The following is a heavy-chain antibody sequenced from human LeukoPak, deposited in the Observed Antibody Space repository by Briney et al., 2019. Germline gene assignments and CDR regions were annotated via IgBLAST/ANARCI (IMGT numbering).Heavy chain of an antibody. D-gene: IGHD6-19*01. J-gene: IGHJ6*02. CDR3: ARDRIAVAGKGNYYYGMDV. Sequence: GGSLRLSCAASGFTFSSYEMNWFRQAPGKGLEWVSYISSSGSTIYYADSVKGRFTISRDNAKNSLYLQMNSLRAEDTAVYYCARDRIAVAGKGNYYYGMDVWGQGTTVTVSS. CDR2: ISSSGSTI. CDR1: GFTFSSYE. V-gene: IGHV3-48*03.